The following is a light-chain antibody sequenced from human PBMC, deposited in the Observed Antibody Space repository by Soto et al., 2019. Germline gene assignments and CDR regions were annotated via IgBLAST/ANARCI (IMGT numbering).Light chain of an antibody. Sequence: QSVLTQPASVSGSPGQSITISCTGTSSDVGSYNLVSWYQQHPGKAPKLMIYEGSKRPSGVSNRFSGSKSGNTASLTISGLQAEDEADYYCCSYAARVFGTGTKVTVL. J-gene: IGLJ1*01. CDR2: EGS. CDR3: CSYAARV. V-gene: IGLV2-23*01. CDR1: SSDVGSYNL.